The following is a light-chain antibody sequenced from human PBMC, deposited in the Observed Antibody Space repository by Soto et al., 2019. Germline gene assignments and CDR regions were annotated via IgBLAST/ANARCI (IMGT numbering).Light chain of an antibody. CDR2: GSS. V-gene: IGKV3-20*01. CDR3: QQYGSSPT. CDR1: QSVSSSY. J-gene: IGKJ1*01. Sequence: EIVLTQSPGTLSLSPGERATRSCRASQSVSSSYLAWYQQKPGQAPRLLIYGSSSRATGIPDRFSGSGSGTDFTLTISRLEPEDCAVYYCQQYGSSPTFGQGTQVEIK.